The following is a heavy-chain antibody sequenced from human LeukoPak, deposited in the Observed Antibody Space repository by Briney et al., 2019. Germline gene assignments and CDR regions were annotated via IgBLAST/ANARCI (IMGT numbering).Heavy chain of an antibody. Sequence: VASVKVSCKASGYAFTGYYIHWVRQAPGQGLEWMGWINPNSGGTNYAQKFQGWVAMTRDTSISTAYMELSRLRSDDTAVYYCARGASSSGWYAGFDYWGQGTLVTVSS. CDR2: INPNSGGT. CDR3: ARGASSSGWYAGFDY. CDR1: GYAFTGYY. D-gene: IGHD6-19*01. V-gene: IGHV1-2*04. J-gene: IGHJ4*02.